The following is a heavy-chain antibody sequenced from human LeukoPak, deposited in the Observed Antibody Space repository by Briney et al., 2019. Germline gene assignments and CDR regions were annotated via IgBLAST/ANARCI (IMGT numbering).Heavy chain of an antibody. CDR1: GYTFTNHY. CDR3: ARVPYESTVTTGWFDP. CDR2: INPSGGGT. Sequence: ASVKVSCKASGYTFTNHYIHWVRRAPGQGLEWMGTINPSGGGTTYVQKFQGRVTVTRDTSTSTVYMELSTLRSEDTAVYYCARVPYESTVTTGWFDPWGQGTLVTVSS. V-gene: IGHV1-46*01. D-gene: IGHD4-17*01. J-gene: IGHJ5*02.